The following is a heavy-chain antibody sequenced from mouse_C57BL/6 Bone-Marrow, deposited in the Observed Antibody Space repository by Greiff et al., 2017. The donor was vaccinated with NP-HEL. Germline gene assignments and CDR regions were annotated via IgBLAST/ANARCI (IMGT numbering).Heavy chain of an antibody. CDR2: IRSKSNNYAT. Sequence: DVQLQESGGGLVQPKGSLKLSCAASGFSFNTYAMNWVRQAPGKGLEWVARIRSKSNNYATYYADSVKDRFTISRDDSESMLYLQMNNLKTEDTAMYYCVRHGAQARGYAMDYWGQGTSVTVSS. D-gene: IGHD3-2*02. V-gene: IGHV10-1*01. J-gene: IGHJ4*01. CDR1: GFSFNTYA. CDR3: VRHGAQARGYAMDY.